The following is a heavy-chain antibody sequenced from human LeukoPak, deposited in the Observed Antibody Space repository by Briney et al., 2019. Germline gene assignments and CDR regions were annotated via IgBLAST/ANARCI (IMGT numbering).Heavy chain of an antibody. V-gene: IGHV3-13*01. J-gene: IGHJ2*01. CDR3: ARGRMDSGWTRPTTGYWYFDL. Sequence: PGGSLRLSCAASGFTFSSYDMHWVRQATGKGLEWVPAIGTAGDTYYPGSVKGRFTISRENAKNSLYLQMNSRRAGDTAVYYCARGRMDSGWTRPTTGYWYFDLWGRGTLVTVSS. CDR1: GFTFSSYD. CDR2: IGTAGDT. D-gene: IGHD6-19*01.